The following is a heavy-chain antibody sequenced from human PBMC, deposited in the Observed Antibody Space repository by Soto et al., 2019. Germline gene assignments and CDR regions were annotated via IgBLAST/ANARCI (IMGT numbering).Heavy chain of an antibody. CDR3: ARSCSGGSCYSIPYYFDY. D-gene: IGHD2-15*01. V-gene: IGHV4-59*01. CDR2: IYYSGST. J-gene: IGHJ4*02. Sequence: SETLSLTCTVSGGSISSYYWSWIRQPPGKGLEWIGYIYYSGSTNYNPSLKSRVTISVDTSKNQFSLKRSSVTAADTAVYYCARSCSGGSCYSIPYYFDYWGQGPLVTVSS. CDR1: GGSISSYY.